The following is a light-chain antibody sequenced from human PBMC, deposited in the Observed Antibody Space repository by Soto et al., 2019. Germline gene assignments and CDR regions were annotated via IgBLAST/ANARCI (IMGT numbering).Light chain of an antibody. J-gene: IGKJ2*01. CDR1: QSVRSN. CDR2: GAS. V-gene: IGKV3-15*01. CDR3: QQYNNWTHT. Sequence: QSPTTLSVSPGSSSTLSCRAGQSVRSNLAWYQQKPGQAPRLLIYGASSRATGIPARFSGSGSATEFTLTISSLKSEDFAVYYCQQYNNWTHTFGQGTKVDIK.